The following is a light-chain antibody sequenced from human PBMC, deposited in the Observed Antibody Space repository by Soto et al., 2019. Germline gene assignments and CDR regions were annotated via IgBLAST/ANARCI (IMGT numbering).Light chain of an antibody. CDR2: DAF. CDR1: GGDVAASIY. CDR3: SSYTSSNTHV. V-gene: IGLV2-14*01. J-gene: IGLJ1*01. Sequence: QSALTQPASVSGSPGQSITISCTGAGGDVAASIYVSWYQRYPGKAPKLMIYDAFERPSGVSHRFSGSRSGDTASLTISGLQAEDEADYYCSSYTSSNTHVFGTGTKVTVL.